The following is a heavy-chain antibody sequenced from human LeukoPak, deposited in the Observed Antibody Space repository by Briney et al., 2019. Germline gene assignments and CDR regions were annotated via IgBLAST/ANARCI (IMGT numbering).Heavy chain of an antibody. J-gene: IGHJ4*02. CDR3: ARRTGYSSSWYPYYFDY. V-gene: IGHV5-51*01. CDR1: GYRFTSYW. CDR2: IYPGDSDT. D-gene: IGHD6-13*01. Sequence: GESLKISCKGSGYRFTSYWIGWVRQMPGKGLEWMGFIYPGDSDTRYSPSFQGHVTISADKSISTAYLQWSSLKASDTAMYYCARRTGYSSSWYPYYFDYWGQGTLVTVSS.